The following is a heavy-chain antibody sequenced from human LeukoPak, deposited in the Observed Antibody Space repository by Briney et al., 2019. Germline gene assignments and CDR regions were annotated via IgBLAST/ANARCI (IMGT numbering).Heavy chain of an antibody. CDR3: ARDSLSGYRFDY. J-gene: IGHJ4*02. D-gene: IGHD3-16*02. V-gene: IGHV4-38-2*02. CDR1: GYSISSGYY. CDR2: IYHSGST. Sequence: SETLSLTCTVSGYSISSGYYWGWIRQPPGKGLEWIGSIYHSGSTYYNPSLKSRVTISVDTSKNQFSLKLSSVTAADTAVYYCARDSLSGYRFDYWGQGTLVTVSS.